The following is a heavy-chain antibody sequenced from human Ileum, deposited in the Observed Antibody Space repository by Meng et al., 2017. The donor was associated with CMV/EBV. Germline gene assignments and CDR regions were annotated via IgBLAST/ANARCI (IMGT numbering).Heavy chain of an antibody. J-gene: IGHJ4*02. Sequence: GESLKISCAASGFAFSSNVMNWVRRAPGKGLEWVSSIGGSGDLTWYADSVRGRFTISRDNSKNTVFLHMNSLRADDTAVYFCVKTTRSPYSWGQGTLVT. CDR1: GFAFSSNV. CDR2: IGGSGDLT. V-gene: IGHV3-23*01. D-gene: IGHD1-14*01. CDR3: VKTTRSPYS.